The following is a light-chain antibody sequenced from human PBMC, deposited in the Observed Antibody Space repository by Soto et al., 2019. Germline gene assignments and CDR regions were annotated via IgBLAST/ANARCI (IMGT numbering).Light chain of an antibody. CDR3: QQYGTSHSPRYS. CDR1: QSVSSEY. CDR2: ATS. Sequence: EIVLTQSPGTLSLSPGERVTLSCRASQSVSSEYLAWYQQKPGQAPRLLIYATSSRATGIPDRFSGSGSGTGFTLTIRRLEPADFAVYHCQQYGTSHSPRYSVGQGTKLEIK. J-gene: IGKJ2*03. V-gene: IGKV3-20*01.